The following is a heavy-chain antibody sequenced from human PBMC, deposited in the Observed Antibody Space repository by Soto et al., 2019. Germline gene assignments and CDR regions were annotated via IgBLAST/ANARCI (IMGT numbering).Heavy chain of an antibody. Sequence: GGSLRLSCAASGFTFSSYSMNWVRQAPGKGLEWVSSISSSSSYIYYADSVKGRFTISRDNAKNSLYLQMNSLRAEDTAVYYCAREGMRSSSGLDAFDIWGQGTMVTVSS. CDR2: ISSSSSYI. V-gene: IGHV3-21*01. CDR1: GFTFSSYS. CDR3: AREGMRSSSGLDAFDI. J-gene: IGHJ3*02. D-gene: IGHD6-13*01.